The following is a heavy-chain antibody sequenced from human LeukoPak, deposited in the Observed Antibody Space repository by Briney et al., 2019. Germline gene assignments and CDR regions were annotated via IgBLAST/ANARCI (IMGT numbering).Heavy chain of an antibody. V-gene: IGHV3-23*01. CDR2: IRGSGGTT. CDR3: ARDPNGDYIGAFDFQR. Sequence: GGSLRLSCAASGFTFSNYAMMWIRQAPGKGLEWVSAIRGSGGTTFYADSVKGRFTISSDNLRNTLYLQMNSLRADDTAVYFCARDPNGDYIGAFDFQRWGQGTQVTVSS. D-gene: IGHD4-17*01. CDR1: GFTFSNYA. J-gene: IGHJ1*01.